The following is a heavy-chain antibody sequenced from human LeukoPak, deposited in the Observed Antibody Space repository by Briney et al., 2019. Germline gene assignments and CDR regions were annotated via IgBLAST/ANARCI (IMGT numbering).Heavy chain of an antibody. CDR1: GGSISSYY. CDR2: TYYSGSS. J-gene: IGHJ3*01. V-gene: IGHV4-59*01. Sequence: SETLSLTCTVSGGSISSYYWSWIRQPPGKGLEWIAYTYYSGSSDHNPSLESRVTISVDTSKNQVSLNLKSVTAADTAVYYCARGGLSPFDFWGQGTMVIVSS. D-gene: IGHD3/OR15-3a*01. CDR3: ARGGLSPFDF.